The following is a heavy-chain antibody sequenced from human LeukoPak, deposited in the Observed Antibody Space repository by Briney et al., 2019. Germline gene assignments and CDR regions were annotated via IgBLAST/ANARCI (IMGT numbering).Heavy chain of an antibody. Sequence: ASVKVSCKASGGTFSSYAISLVRQAPGQGLEWMGGIIPIFGTANYAQKFQGRVTNTADESTSTAYMELSSLRSEDTAVYYCARDGAYSSGWYYFDYWGQGTLVTVSS. CDR3: ARDGAYSSGWYYFDY. CDR1: GGTFSSYA. J-gene: IGHJ4*02. D-gene: IGHD6-19*01. V-gene: IGHV1-69*13. CDR2: IIPIFGTA.